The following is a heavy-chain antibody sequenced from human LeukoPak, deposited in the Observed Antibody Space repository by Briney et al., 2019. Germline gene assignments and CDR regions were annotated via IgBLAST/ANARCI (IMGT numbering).Heavy chain of an antibody. D-gene: IGHD4-17*01. CDR2: TYYSGNT. Sequence: SETLSLTCTVSGGSISSSRYYWGWIRQPPGKGLEWIGSTYYSGNTYYSPSLKSRVTMSVDTSKNQFSLKLTSVTAADTAVYYCARPTTFYYYYMDVWGKGTTVTVSS. V-gene: IGHV4-39*01. CDR1: GGSISSSRYY. CDR3: ARPTTFYYYYMDV. J-gene: IGHJ6*03.